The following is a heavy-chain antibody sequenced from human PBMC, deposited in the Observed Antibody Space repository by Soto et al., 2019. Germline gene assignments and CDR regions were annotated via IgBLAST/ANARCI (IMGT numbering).Heavy chain of an antibody. J-gene: IGHJ3*02. CDR3: ARSHDYGGANAFDI. CDR2: IYYSGST. V-gene: IGHV4-59*01. D-gene: IGHD4-17*01. CDR1: GGSISSYY. Sequence: PSETLSLTCTISGGSISSYYWSWIRQPPGKGLEWIGYIYYSGSTNYNPSLKSRVTISVDTSKNQFSLKLSSVTAADTAVYYCARSHDYGGANAFDIWGQGTMATVSS.